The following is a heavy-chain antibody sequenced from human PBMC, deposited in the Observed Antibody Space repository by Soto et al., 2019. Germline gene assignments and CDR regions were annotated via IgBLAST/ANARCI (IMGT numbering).Heavy chain of an antibody. D-gene: IGHD3-9*01. J-gene: IGHJ4*02. CDR3: ARRRGLVGSFDY. V-gene: IGHV5-51*01. CDR1: GYSFTTYW. Sequence: ESVKISFKGSGYSFTTYWLGWVRQVPGKGLEWMGIIYPGDSDTRYSPSFQGQVTISADKSISAAYLQWSSLKASDTAMYFCARRRGLVGSFDYWGRGTLVTVSS. CDR2: IYPGDSDT.